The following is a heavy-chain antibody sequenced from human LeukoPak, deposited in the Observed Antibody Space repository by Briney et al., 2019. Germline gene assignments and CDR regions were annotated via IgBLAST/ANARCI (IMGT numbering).Heavy chain of an antibody. V-gene: IGHV3-21*01. CDR3: ARPTTVTTISADAFDI. D-gene: IGHD4-17*01. J-gene: IGHJ3*02. CDR2: ISSGGTYK. CDR1: GFTFSSYS. Sequence: PGGSLRLSCAASGFTFSSYSMNWVRQARGKGLEWVSSISSGGTYKYYAGSVKGRFTISRDNAQNSLYLQMNSLRAEDSSVYYCARPTTVTTISADAFDIWGQGTMVTVSS.